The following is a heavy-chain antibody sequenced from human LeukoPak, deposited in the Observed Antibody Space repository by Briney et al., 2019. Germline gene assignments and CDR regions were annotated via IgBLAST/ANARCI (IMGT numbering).Heavy chain of an antibody. CDR3: ARRIQLWPEYYCDY. Sequence: GRSLRLSCAASGFTFSSYGMHWVRQAPGKGLEWVAVIWYDGSNKYYSESVKGRFTISRDNSKNKLYLQMNSLRAEDTAVYYCARRIQLWPEYYCDYWGQGPLVTVSS. J-gene: IGHJ4*02. CDR2: IWYDGSNK. CDR1: GFTFSSYG. D-gene: IGHD5-18*01. V-gene: IGHV3-33*01.